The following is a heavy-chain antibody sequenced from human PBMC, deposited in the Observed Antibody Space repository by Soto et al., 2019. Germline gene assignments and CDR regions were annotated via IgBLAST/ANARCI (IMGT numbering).Heavy chain of an antibody. Sequence: ASVKVSCKASGYTFTSYYMHWVRQAPGQGLEWMGIINPSGGSTSYAQKFQGRVTMTRDTSTSTVYMELSSLRSEDTAVYYCARGRITMVRGVLGFDPWGQGTLVTVSS. V-gene: IGHV1-46*03. CDR3: ARGRITMVRGVLGFDP. CDR2: INPSGGST. CDR1: GYTFTSYY. D-gene: IGHD3-10*01. J-gene: IGHJ5*02.